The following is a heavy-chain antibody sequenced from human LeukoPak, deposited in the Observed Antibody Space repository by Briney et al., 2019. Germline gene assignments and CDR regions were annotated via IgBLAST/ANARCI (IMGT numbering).Heavy chain of an antibody. Sequence: GGSLRLSCAASGFTVSSNYMSWVRQAPGKGLEWVANIKEDGSQKYYVDSVKGRFTISRDNAENSLFLQMNSLRAEDTAVYYCARTLLYDRRDCWRHFDSWGQGTLVTVSP. V-gene: IGHV3-7*04. CDR2: IKEDGSQK. CDR1: GFTVSSNY. J-gene: IGHJ4*02. D-gene: IGHD3-22*01. CDR3: ARTLLYDRRDCWRHFDS.